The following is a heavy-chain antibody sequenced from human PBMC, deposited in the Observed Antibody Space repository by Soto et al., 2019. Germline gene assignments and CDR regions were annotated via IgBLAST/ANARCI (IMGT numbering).Heavy chain of an antibody. V-gene: IGHV3-66*01. CDR3: VREPRYCSGGSCSIMGAAFDI. CDR1: GFTVTEIY. CDR2: IYNEFT. D-gene: IGHD2-15*01. Sequence: EVQLVESGGGLVQPGGSLRLSCVASGFTVTEIYMNWVRQAPGKGLEWVSVIYNEFTDYADSVRGRFSVSTDSSKNALYLQMNSLRAEDSAVYYCVREPRYCSGGSCSIMGAAFDIWGQWTMVTVSS. J-gene: IGHJ3*02.